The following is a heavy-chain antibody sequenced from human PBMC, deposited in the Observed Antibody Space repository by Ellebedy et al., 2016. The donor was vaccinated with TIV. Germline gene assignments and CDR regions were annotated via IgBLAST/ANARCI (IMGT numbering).Heavy chain of an antibody. D-gene: IGHD3-10*01. V-gene: IGHV1-46*01. CDR3: ARDQAGAFYYGSGSYSSGYYYMEV. Sequence: ASVKVSCKASGYTFTFYFMHWARQAPGQGLEWMGIINPSGGNSTYAQKFQGRVTMTRDTSTTTVDMELSSLRSEDTAVYYCARDQAGAFYYGSGSYSSGYYYMEVWGKGTTVTVSS. J-gene: IGHJ6*03. CDR1: GYTFTFYF. CDR2: INPSGGNS.